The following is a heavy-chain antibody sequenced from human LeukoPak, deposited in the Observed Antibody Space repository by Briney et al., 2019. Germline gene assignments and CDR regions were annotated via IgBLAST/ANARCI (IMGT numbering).Heavy chain of an antibody. Sequence: SQTLSLTCAVSGVSISSGGYSWSWIRQPPGKGLEWIGYIYHSGSTYYNPSLKSRVTISVDKSKNQFSLKLSSVTAADTAVYYCARVGFNWFDPWGQGTLVTVSS. V-gene: IGHV4-30-2*01. CDR1: GVSISSGGYS. CDR3: ARVGFNWFDP. D-gene: IGHD2-15*01. CDR2: IYHSGST. J-gene: IGHJ5*02.